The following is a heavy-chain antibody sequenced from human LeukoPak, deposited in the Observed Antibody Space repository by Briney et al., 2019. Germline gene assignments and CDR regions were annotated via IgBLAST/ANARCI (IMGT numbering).Heavy chain of an antibody. V-gene: IGHV3-48*03. CDR3: TKGVLGRTQSVSAGFDY. D-gene: IGHD7-27*01. CDR2: ISSRGSTI. Sequence: PGGSLRLSCAASGFTFSSYEMNWVRQAPGKGLEWVSYISSRGSTIYYADSVKGRFTISRDNAKNSLYLQMNSLRAEDTAVYHCTKGVLGRTQSVSAGFDYWGQGTLVTVSS. CDR1: GFTFSSYE. J-gene: IGHJ4*02.